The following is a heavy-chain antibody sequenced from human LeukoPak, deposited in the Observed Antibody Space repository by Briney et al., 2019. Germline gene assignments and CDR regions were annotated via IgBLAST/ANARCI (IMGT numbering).Heavy chain of an antibody. CDR1: GGSISSSLYH. Sequence: SETLSLTCTVSGGSISSSLYHWGWIRQSPGKNLEWLGSIYYTGTTHYNPSLKSRVTISVDTSKHQFSLNLSSVTAADTAVYYCARQEIGLRSFDPWGQGTLVTVSS. CDR2: IYYTGTT. V-gene: IGHV4-39*01. D-gene: IGHD3/OR15-3a*01. CDR3: ARQEIGLRSFDP. J-gene: IGHJ5*02.